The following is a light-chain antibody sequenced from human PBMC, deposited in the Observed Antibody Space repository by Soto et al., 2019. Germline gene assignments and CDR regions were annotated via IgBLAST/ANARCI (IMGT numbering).Light chain of an antibody. V-gene: IGLV2-14*01. CDR3: SSYTSSSLYV. CDR2: DVS. J-gene: IGLJ1*01. Sequence: QSALTQPASVSGSPGQSITISCTGTSSDVGGYNYVSWYQQHPGKAPKLMIYDVSNRPSGVSNRFSGSKSGNTASLTISGLQAEDEAVYYCSSYTSSSLYVFGTGTKLTVL. CDR1: SSDVGGYNY.